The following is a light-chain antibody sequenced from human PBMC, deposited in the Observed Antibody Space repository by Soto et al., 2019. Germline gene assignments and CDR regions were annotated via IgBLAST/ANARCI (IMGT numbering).Light chain of an antibody. V-gene: IGLV2-23*01. J-gene: IGLJ7*01. CDR1: SSDVGSYNL. CDR2: EGS. CDR3: CSYAGSSNAV. Sequence: SALTQPASVSGSPGQSITISCTGTSSDVGSYNLVSWYQQHPGKAPKLMIYEGSKRPSGVSNRFSGSKSGNTASLTISGLQAEDEADYYCCSYAGSSNAVFGGGTQLTVL.